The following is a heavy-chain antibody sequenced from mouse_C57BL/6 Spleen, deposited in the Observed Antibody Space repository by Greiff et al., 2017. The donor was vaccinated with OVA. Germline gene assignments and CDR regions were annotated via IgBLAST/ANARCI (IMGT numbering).Heavy chain of an antibody. CDR3: EREAYDYDGLYAMDY. CDR1: GYTFTSYW. D-gene: IGHD2-4*01. CDR2: INPSSGYT. V-gene: IGHV1-7*01. Sequence: VQLQQSGAELAKPGASVKLSCKASGYTFTSYWMHWVKQRPGQGLEWIGYINPSSGYTTYNQKFKDKATLTADTSSSTAYMQLSSLTYEYSDVYYCEREAYDYDGLYAMDYWGQGTSVTVSS. J-gene: IGHJ4*01.